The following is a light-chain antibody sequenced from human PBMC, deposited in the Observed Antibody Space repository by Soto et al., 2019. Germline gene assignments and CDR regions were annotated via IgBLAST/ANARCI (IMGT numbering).Light chain of an antibody. V-gene: IGKV3-20*01. Sequence: EVELTQSPGTLSLSPGDTATLSCGASQSVTSNYLAWYQQKAGQPPRHLIYGASTRASGIPDRFSGSGSGTGFTLTIDRLEPEDFAVYYCQQYGTSPRTFGRGTKVEIK. J-gene: IGKJ1*01. CDR1: QSVTSNY. CDR3: QQYGTSPRT. CDR2: GAS.